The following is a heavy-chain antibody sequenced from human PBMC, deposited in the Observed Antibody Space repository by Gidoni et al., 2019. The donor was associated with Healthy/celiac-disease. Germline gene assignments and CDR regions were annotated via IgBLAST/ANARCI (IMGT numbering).Heavy chain of an antibody. CDR3: ARDFVLVNYDFWSGYSAYYFDY. Sequence: QVQLVQSGAEVKKPGAAVKVSCKASGYTFTSYGISWVRQAPGQGLEWMGWISAYNGNTNYAQKLQGRVPMTTDTSTSTAYMELRSLRSADTAVYYCARDFVLVNYDFWSGYSAYYFDYWGQGTLVTVSS. V-gene: IGHV1-18*01. CDR1: GYTFTSYG. D-gene: IGHD3-3*01. CDR2: ISAYNGNT. J-gene: IGHJ4*02.